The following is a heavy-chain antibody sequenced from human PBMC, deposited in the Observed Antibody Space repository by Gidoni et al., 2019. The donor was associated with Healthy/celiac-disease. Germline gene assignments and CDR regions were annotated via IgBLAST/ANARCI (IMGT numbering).Heavy chain of an antibody. D-gene: IGHD2-2*01. CDR1: GVTCSSYG. CDR2: ISYDGSNK. CDR3: ACIVVVPAADFDY. V-gene: IGHV3-30*03. J-gene: IGHJ4*02. Sequence: QVQLVESGGGVVQPGRSLRLACAASGVTCSSYGMHWVRQAPGKGLEWVAVISYDGSNKYYADSVKGRFTISRDNSKNTLYLQMNSLRAEDTAVYYCACIVVVPAADFDYWGQGTLVTVSS.